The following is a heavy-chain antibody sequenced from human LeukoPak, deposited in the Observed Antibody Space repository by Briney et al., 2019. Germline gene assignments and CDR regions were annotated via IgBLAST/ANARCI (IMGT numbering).Heavy chain of an antibody. D-gene: IGHD3-10*01. J-gene: IGHJ4*02. CDR3: ARDTSLNYYGSGSYYTFDC. V-gene: IGHV6-1*01. Sequence: SQTLSLTCVLSGDIVSTNSAAWNWIRQSPSRGLEWLGRTYYRSKWYNDYAVSVKTRITINPDTSKNQFSLQVNSVTPEDTAIYYCARDTSLNYYGSGSYYTFDCWGQGTLVTVSS. CDR2: TYYRSKWYN. CDR1: GDIVSTNSAA.